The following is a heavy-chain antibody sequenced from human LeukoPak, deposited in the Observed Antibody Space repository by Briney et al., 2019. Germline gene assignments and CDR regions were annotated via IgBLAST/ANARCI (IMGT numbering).Heavy chain of an antibody. CDR1: GGSFSGYY. J-gene: IGHJ4*02. D-gene: IGHD5-18*01. Sequence: TSETLSLTCAVYGGSFSGYYWSWIRQPPGKGLEWIGYIYYSGSTNYNPSLKSRVTISVDTSKNQFSLKLSSVTAADTAVYYCARAAEFGYSYGYGYWGQGTLVTVSS. CDR2: IYYSGST. CDR3: ARAAEFGYSYGYGY. V-gene: IGHV4-59*01.